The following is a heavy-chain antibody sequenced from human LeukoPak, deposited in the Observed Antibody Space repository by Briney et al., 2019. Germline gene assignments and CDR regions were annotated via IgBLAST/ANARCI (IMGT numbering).Heavy chain of an antibody. D-gene: IGHD3-22*01. CDR1: GFTFSDYY. J-gene: IGHJ4*02. Sequence: PGGSLRLSCAASGFTFSDYYMSWSRQAPGRGLEWVSYISSSSTYTNYADSVKGRFTISRDNAKNSLYLQMSSLRAEDTAVYYCARGAYYYDSSGDFDYWGQGTLVTVSS. CDR3: ARGAYYYDSSGDFDY. CDR2: ISSSSTYT. V-gene: IGHV3-11*05.